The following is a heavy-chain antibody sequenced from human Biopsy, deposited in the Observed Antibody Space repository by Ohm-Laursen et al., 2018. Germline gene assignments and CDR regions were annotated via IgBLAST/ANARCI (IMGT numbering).Heavy chain of an antibody. Sequence: TLSLTCIVSGGSITSDYWSWIRQPPGKGLEWIGYVSDRGSTNYNPSLRSRVTISLDTSKNQFSLKLSSVTAADTAVYYCARLPHGDLRYNFDYWGQGTLVTVSS. V-gene: IGHV4-59*08. CDR2: VSDRGST. CDR1: GGSITSDY. D-gene: IGHD2-21*02. CDR3: ARLPHGDLRYNFDY. J-gene: IGHJ4*02.